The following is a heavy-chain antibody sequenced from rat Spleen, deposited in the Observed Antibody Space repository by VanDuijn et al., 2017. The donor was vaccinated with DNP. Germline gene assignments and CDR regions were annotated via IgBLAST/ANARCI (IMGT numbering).Heavy chain of an antibody. CDR3: AREGRGITPDY. J-gene: IGHJ2*01. Sequence: QVQLKESGPGLVQPSQTLSLTCTVAGFSLTSYNVHWVRQPPGKGLEWMGVIWNTGGTRYNSALKSRLSISKDTSKSQVFLKMNSLQTEDTATYYCAREGRGITPDYWGQGVMVTVSS. CDR2: IWNTGGT. V-gene: IGHV2-41*01. CDR1: GFSLTSYN. D-gene: IGHD1-4*01.